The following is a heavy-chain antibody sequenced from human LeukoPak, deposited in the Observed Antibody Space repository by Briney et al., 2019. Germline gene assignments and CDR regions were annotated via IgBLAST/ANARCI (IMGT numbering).Heavy chain of an antibody. J-gene: IGHJ4*02. D-gene: IGHD1-26*01. V-gene: IGHV4-4*07. CDR2: IYISGST. CDR3: ARDGYSGSYFFDY. Sequence: PSDTLSLTCTVSGGSISSYYWNWIRQPAGKGLEWIGRIYISGSTNYNPSLKSRVTISVDKSKLQFFLKLSSVTAADTAVYYCARDGYSGSYFFDYWGQGTLVSVSS. CDR1: GGSISSYY.